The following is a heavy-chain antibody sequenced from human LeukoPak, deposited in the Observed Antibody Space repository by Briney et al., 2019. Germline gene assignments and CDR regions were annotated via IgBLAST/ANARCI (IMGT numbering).Heavy chain of an antibody. D-gene: IGHD1-26*01. CDR3: AKDTTPVVGAPY. CDR1: GFTFSSYG. J-gene: IGHJ4*02. V-gene: IGHV3-30*02. CDR2: IRYDGSNK. Sequence: GGSLRLSCAASGFTFSSYGMHWVRQAPGKGLEWVAFIRYDGSNKYYADSVKGRFTISRDNSKNTLYLQMNSLRAEDTAVYYCAKDTTPVVGAPYWGQGTPVTVSS.